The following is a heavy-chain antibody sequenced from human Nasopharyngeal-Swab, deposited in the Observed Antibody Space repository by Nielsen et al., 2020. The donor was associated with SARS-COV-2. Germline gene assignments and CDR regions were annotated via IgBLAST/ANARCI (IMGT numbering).Heavy chain of an antibody. CDR3: ARNVLLWFGGHHDAFDI. CDR2: IYSGGST. Sequence: GESLEISCAASGINVSSHYITWVHHAPGKGLGWVLVIYSGGSTYYADSVKDRFTISRDKSKNTLYLQMNSLRAEDTAVYYCARNVLLWFGGHHDAFDIWGQGTMVTVSS. CDR1: GINVSSHY. D-gene: IGHD3-10*01. V-gene: IGHV3-53*01. J-gene: IGHJ3*02.